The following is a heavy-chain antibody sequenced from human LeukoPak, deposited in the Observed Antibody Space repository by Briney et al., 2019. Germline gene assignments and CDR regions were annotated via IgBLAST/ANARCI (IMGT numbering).Heavy chain of an antibody. J-gene: IGHJ4*02. V-gene: IGHV3-53*01. CDR3: ARDRPGANFDY. CDR1: GLTVSSNY. Sequence: GGSLRLSCAASGLTVSSNYMTWVRQAPGKGLEWVSVLYSGGSTYYADSVKGRFTISRDNSRNTLYLQMNSLRAEDTAVCYCARDRPGANFDYWGQGALVTVSS. CDR2: LYSGGST. D-gene: IGHD7-27*01.